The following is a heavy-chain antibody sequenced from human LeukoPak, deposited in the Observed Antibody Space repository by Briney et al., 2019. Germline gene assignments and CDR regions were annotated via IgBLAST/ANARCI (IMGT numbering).Heavy chain of an antibody. CDR3: ARYLGYCSSTSCYSFDY. V-gene: IGHV4-59*08. CDR2: IYYSGST. Sequence: SETLSLTCTVSSGSISSYYWSWIRQPPGKGLEWIGYIYYSGSTNYNPSLKSRVTISVDTSKNQFSLKLSSVTAADTAVYYCARYLGYCSSTSCYSFDYWGQGTLVTVSS. CDR1: SGSISSYY. D-gene: IGHD2-2*01. J-gene: IGHJ4*02.